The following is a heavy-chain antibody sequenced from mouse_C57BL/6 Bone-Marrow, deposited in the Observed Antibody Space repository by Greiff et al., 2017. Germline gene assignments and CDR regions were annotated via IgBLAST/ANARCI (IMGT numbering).Heavy chain of an antibody. J-gene: IGHJ3*01. D-gene: IGHD1-1*01. CDR2: ISSGGSYT. Sequence: VQLKESGGDLVKPGGSLKLSCAASGFTFSSYGMSWVRQTPDKRLEWVATISSGGSYTYYPDSVKGRFTISRDNAKNTLYLQRSSLKSEDTAMYYCASYYYGSSGWGQGTLVTVSA. CDR3: ASYYYGSSG. V-gene: IGHV5-6*01. CDR1: GFTFSSYG.